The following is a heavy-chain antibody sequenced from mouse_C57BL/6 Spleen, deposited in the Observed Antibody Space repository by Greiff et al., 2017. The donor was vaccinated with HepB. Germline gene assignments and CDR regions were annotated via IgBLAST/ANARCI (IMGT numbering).Heavy chain of an antibody. CDR3: AREECAY. V-gene: IGHV1-42*01. Sequence: EVQLQQSGPELVKPGASVKISCKASGYSFTGYYMNWVKQSPEKSLEWIGEINPSTGGTTYNQKFKAKATLTVDKSSSTAYMQLKSLTSEDSAVYYCAREECAYWGQGTLVTVSA. CDR2: INPSTGGT. J-gene: IGHJ3*01. CDR1: GYSFTGYY.